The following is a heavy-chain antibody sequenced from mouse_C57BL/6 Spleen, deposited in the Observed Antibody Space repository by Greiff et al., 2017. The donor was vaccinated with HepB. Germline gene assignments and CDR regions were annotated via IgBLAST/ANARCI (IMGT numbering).Heavy chain of an antibody. CDR2: IDPSDSYT. CDR1: GYTFTSYW. J-gene: IGHJ1*03. D-gene: IGHD1-1*01. CDR3: ASVTTTVVARGYFDV. V-gene: IGHV1-69*01. Sequence: QVQLQQPGAELVMPGASVKLSCKASGYTFTSYWMHWVKQRPGQGLEWIGEIDPSDSYTNYNQKFKGKSTLTVDKSSSTAYMQLSSLTSEDSAVYYCASVTTTVVARGYFDVWGTGTTVTVSS.